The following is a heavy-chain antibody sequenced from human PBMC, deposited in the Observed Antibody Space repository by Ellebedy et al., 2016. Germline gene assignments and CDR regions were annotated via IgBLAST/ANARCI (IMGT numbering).Heavy chain of an antibody. CDR3: ATLTIPGGSDF. CDR2: ISTSGDT. D-gene: IGHD3-3*01. CDR1: GDSINRGTYY. Sequence: LRLXCSVSGDSINRGTYYWSWIRQPAGKRLEWIGRISTSGDTIYNPSLKSRVTMSVDTSKNHFSLELNSVTAADTAVYYCATLTIPGGSDFWGLGTLVTVSS. J-gene: IGHJ4*02. V-gene: IGHV4-61*02.